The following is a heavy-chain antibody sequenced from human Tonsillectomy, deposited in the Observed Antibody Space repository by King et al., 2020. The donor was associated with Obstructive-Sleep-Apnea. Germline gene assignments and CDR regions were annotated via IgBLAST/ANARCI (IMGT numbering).Heavy chain of an antibody. Sequence: VQLVESGGGLVQPGGSLRLSCAASGFTFNNYAMSWGRQAAGKGLEWVATISGGGVGTYYADSVMGRFTISRDNSKNTMYLQMNSLRAEDTAGCYCAKEGQYDFWINFYRSDYYYGMDVWGQGTTVTVSS. V-gene: IGHV3-23*04. J-gene: IGHJ6*02. CDR1: GFTFNNYA. CDR2: ISGGGVGT. CDR3: AKEGQYDFWINFYRSDYYYGMDV. D-gene: IGHD3-3*01.